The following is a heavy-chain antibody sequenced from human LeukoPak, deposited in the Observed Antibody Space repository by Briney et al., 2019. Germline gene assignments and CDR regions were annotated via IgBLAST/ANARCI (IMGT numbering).Heavy chain of an antibody. J-gene: IGHJ4*02. V-gene: IGHV3-21*04. D-gene: IGHD6-19*01. CDR2: ISSSSGYI. CDR1: GFTFSSYS. CDR3: AKLAVAGNEDY. Sequence: PGGSLRLSCAASGFTFSSYSMNWVRQAPGKGLEWVSSISSSSGYIYYADSVKGRFTISRDNAKNTLYLQMNSLRAEDTAVYYCAKLAVAGNEDYWGQGTLVTVSS.